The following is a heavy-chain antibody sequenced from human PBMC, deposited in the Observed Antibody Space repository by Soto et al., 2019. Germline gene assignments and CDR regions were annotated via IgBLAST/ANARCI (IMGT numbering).Heavy chain of an antibody. D-gene: IGHD2-2*02. CDR1: GFTFSNYA. V-gene: IGHV3-23*01. J-gene: IGHJ5*02. CDR2: IARAGDLI. CDR3: AKSLTVQVLYYSDP. Sequence: GGSLRLSCAASGFTFSNYAMVWVRQAPGKGLEWVSAIARAGDLIRYADSVKGRFTISRDNSNNTLYLQMSSLRAEDTAIYFCAKSLTVQVLYYSDPWGPGTQVTVSS.